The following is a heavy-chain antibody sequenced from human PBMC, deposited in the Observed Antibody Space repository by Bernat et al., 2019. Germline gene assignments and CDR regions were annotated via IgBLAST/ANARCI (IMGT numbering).Heavy chain of an antibody. D-gene: IGHD6-13*01. V-gene: IGHV1-2*04. CDR2: INPNSGGT. CDR1: GYTFTGYY. Sequence: QVQLVQSGAEVKKPGASVKVSCKASGYTFTGYYMHWVRQAPGQGLEWMGWINPNSGGTNYAQKFQGWVTMTRDTSISTAYMELSRLGADDTAVYYWGSGAAGVGGYYFDYWGQGTLVTVSS. J-gene: IGHJ4*02. CDR3: GSGAAGVGGYYFDY.